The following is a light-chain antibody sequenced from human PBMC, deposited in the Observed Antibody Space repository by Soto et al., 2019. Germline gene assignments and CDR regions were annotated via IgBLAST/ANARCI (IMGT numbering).Light chain of an antibody. J-gene: IGKJ1*01. Sequence: EIVMTQSPATLSVSPGERATLSCRASQSVSNNLAWYQQKPGQAPRLLIYYASTRATGIPARFSGSGSGTEFTLTISSLLSEDFAVYDCQQYNNWPWTFGQGTKVEIK. CDR1: QSVSNN. CDR3: QQYNNWPWT. V-gene: IGKV3D-15*01. CDR2: YAS.